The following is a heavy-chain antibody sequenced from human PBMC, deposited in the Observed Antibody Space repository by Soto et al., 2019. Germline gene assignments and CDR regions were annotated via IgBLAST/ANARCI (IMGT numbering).Heavy chain of an antibody. CDR3: ARGAFGAYYLDS. CDR1: GFTFSSYW. D-gene: IGHD3-3*01. V-gene: IGHV3-74*01. J-gene: IGHJ4*02. Sequence: EVRLVESGGGLVQPGGSLRLSCVASGFTFSSYWIHWVRQTPGEGLVWVSRIKGDVITTNYADSVKGRFTISRDNAKNTVFLQMNSLRAEDTAVYYCARGAFGAYYLDSWGQGTLVIVS. CDR2: IKGDVITT.